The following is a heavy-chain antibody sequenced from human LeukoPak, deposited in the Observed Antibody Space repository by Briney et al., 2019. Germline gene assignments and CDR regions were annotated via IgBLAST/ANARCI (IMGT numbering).Heavy chain of an antibody. D-gene: IGHD3-9*01. V-gene: IGHV4-59*01. CDR2: IDYSGST. CDR3: ARDGNFDWLLPYYYMDV. J-gene: IGHJ6*03. Sequence: SETLSLTCTVSGGSISSYYWSWIRQPPGKGLEWIGYIDYSGSTNYNPSLKSRVTISVDTSKNQFSLKLSSVTAADTAVYYCARDGNFDWLLPYYYMDVWGKGTTVTVSS. CDR1: GGSISSYY.